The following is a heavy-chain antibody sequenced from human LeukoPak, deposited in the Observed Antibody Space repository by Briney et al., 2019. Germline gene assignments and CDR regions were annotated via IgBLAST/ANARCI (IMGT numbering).Heavy chain of an antibody. CDR2: IYYSGST. Sequence: SETLSLTCTVSGGSISSYYWSWIRQPPGKGLEWIGYIYYSGSTNYNPSLKSRGTISVDTSKNQFSLKLSSVTAADTAVYYCARLPDCSSTGCLKGAFDIWGQGTMVTVSS. CDR1: GGSISSYY. CDR3: ARLPDCSSTGCLKGAFDI. J-gene: IGHJ3*02. V-gene: IGHV4-59*08. D-gene: IGHD2-2*01.